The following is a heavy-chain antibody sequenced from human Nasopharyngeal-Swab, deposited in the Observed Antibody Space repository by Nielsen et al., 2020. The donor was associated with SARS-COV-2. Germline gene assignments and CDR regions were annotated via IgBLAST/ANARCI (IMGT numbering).Heavy chain of an antibody. V-gene: IGHV3-73*01. CDR1: GFTFSGSA. D-gene: IGHD6-19*01. Sequence: GESLKISCAASGFTFSGSAMRWVHQASGKGLEWVGRIRTKPHNYATEYAASVKGRFTISRDDSKNTAYLQMNSLKAEDTAVYYCTRQASGYSSGWLGDHFDSWGQGTLVTVSS. CDR2: IRTKPHNYAT. J-gene: IGHJ4*02. CDR3: TRQASGYSSGWLGDHFDS.